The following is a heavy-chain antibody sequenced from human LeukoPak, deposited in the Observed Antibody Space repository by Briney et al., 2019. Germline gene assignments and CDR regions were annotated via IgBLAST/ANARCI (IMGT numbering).Heavy chain of an antibody. CDR1: GFTFSSYG. CDR2: IWYDGSNK. Sequence: GGSLRLSCAASGFTFSSYGMHWVRQAPGKGLEWVAVIWYDGSNKYYADSVKGRFTISRDNSKNTLYLQMNSLRAEDTAVYYCAASALYSSSWSYSGWFDPWGQGTLVTVSS. D-gene: IGHD6-13*01. V-gene: IGHV3-33*01. CDR3: AASALYSSSWSYSGWFDP. J-gene: IGHJ5*02.